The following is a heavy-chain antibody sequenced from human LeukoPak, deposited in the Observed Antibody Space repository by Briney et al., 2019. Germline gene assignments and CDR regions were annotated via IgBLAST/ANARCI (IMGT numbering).Heavy chain of an antibody. D-gene: IGHD5-18*01. CDR2: IYSGGST. CDR3: ARDTAGYSYGIDC. Sequence: GGSLRLSCAASGFTVSSNYMSWVRQAPGKGLEWVSAIYSGGSTYYADSVKGRFTISRDNSKNTLYLQMNSLRAEDTAVYYCARDTAGYSYGIDCWGQGTLVTVSS. J-gene: IGHJ4*02. CDR1: GFTVSSNY. V-gene: IGHV3-66*01.